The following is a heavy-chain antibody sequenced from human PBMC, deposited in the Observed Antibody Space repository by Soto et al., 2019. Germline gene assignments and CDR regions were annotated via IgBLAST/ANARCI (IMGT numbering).Heavy chain of an antibody. CDR2: MNPNSGNT. Sequence: ASVKVSCKASGYTFTSYDINWVRQATGQGLEWMGWMNPNSGNTGYAQKFQGRVTITRNTSTSTAYMELSSLRSEDTAVYYCARVRTSKGDRSLCYWGQGTLVTVSS. V-gene: IGHV1-8*01. CDR3: ARVRTSKGDRSLCY. J-gene: IGHJ4*02. CDR1: GYTFTSYD. D-gene: IGHD3-16*01.